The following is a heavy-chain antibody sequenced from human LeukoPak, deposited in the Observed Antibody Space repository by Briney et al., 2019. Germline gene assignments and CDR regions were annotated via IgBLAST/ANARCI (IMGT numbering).Heavy chain of an antibody. CDR2: ISGSGGST. J-gene: IGHJ4*02. V-gene: IGHV3-23*01. CDR1: GFTFSSYA. CDR3: PKVFHKNFCRGLFDY. Sequence: GGSLRLSCAASGFTFSSYAMSWVRQAPGKGLEWVSAISGSGGSTYYADSVKGRFTISRDNSKNTLYLQMNSLRAEDTAVYYCPKVFHKNFCRGLFDYWGQETLVTVPS. D-gene: IGHD3-3*01.